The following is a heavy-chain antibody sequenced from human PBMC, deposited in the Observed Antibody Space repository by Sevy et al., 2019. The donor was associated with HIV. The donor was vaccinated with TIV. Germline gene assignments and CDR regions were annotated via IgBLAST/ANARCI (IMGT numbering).Heavy chain of an antibody. CDR2: IYSGGGT. V-gene: IGHV3-53*01. CDR3: ARVSTGLWFRELYFDY. J-gene: IGHJ4*02. Sequence: GGSLRLSCAASGFTVSSNYMSWVRQAPGKGLEWVSGIYSGGGTYYADSVKGRFTNSRDNSKNTLYLQMNSLRAEDTAVYYCARVSTGLWFRELYFDYWGQGTLVTVSS. D-gene: IGHD3-10*01. CDR1: GFTVSSNY.